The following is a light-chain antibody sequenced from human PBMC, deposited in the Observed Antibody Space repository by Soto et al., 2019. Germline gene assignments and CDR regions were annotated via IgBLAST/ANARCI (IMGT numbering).Light chain of an antibody. J-gene: IGLJ2*01. Sequence: QSVLTQPPSASGSPGQSVTISCTGTSSDFGAYNYVSWYQQHPGKAPKLIIYEVSQRPSGVPDRFSGSKSGNTASLTVSGLQLEDEADYYCSSFTGSDNPFGGGTKLTVL. V-gene: IGLV2-8*01. CDR2: EVS. CDR1: SSDFGAYNY. CDR3: SSFTGSDNP.